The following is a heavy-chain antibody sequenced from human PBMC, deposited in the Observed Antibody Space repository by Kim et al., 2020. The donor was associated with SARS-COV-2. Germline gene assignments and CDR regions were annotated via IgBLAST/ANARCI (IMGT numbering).Heavy chain of an antibody. CDR3: ARDWVITFGGVIVSARIDY. V-gene: IGHV3-7*01. D-gene: IGHD3-16*02. J-gene: IGHJ4*02. CDR2: IKQDGSEK. CDR1: GFTFSSYW. Sequence: GGSLRLSCAASGFTFSSYWMSWVRQAPGKGLEWVANIKQDGSEKYYVDSVKGRFTISRDNAKNSLYLQMNSLRVEDTAVYYCARDWVITFGGVIVSARIDYWGQGTLVTVSS.